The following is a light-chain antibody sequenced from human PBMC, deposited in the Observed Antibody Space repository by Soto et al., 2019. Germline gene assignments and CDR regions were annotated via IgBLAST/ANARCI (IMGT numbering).Light chain of an antibody. CDR2: GAS. CDR1: QTLRRT. Sequence: IVLIQSPGTLSLYPGERATLSCRASQTLRRTYIAWYQQKPGQAPRVLIYGASNRATGIPARFSGSGSGTDFTLTISSLQSEDFAVYYCQQYNNWPRTFGQGSNVDI. J-gene: IGKJ1*01. V-gene: IGKV3D-15*01. CDR3: QQYNNWPRT.